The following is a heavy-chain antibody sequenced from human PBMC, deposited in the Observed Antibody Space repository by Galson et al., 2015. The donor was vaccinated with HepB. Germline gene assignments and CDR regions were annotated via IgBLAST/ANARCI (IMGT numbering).Heavy chain of an antibody. J-gene: IGHJ6*02. V-gene: IGHV3-73*01. D-gene: IGHD6-19*01. CDR3: NSGYSSGWFRDYYGMDV. Sequence: ALRLSCAASGFTFSGSALHWGRHACGNGLEWVGRIRSKANSYATAYAASVKGRFTISRDDSKNTAYLQMNSLKTEDTAVYYCNSGYSSGWFRDYYGMDVWGQGTTVTVSS. CDR1: GFTFSGSA. CDR2: IRSKANSYAT.